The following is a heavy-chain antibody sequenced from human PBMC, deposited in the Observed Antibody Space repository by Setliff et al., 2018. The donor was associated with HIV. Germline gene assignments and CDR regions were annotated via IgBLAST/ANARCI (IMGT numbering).Heavy chain of an antibody. CDR1: GGTFSSYA. J-gene: IGHJ4*02. V-gene: IGHV1-69*10. Sequence: SVKVSCKASGGTFSSYAIIWVRQAPGQGLEWMGGIIPILGVANFAQKFQGRVTITADKSTSTAYMELSSLRSEDTALYYCARDNLRAKRDTAMVFALWGQGTLVTVSS. CDR3: ARDNLRAKRDTAMVFAL. D-gene: IGHD5-18*01. CDR2: IIPILGVA.